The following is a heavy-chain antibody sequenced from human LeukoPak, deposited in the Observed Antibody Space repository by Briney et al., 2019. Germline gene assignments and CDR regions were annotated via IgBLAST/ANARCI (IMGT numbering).Heavy chain of an antibody. CDR1: GYSFTAEY. J-gene: IGHJ4*02. CDR2: VNPKSGAT. Sequence: ASVKVSCKTSGYSFTAEYIHWVRQAPGQGLHWMGWVNPKSGATDYAQQFRGRVTFSRDTSSSTAYMQLSSLRFDDTAVYYCARDVGELRLDYWGQGSLVTVSS. CDR3: ARDVGELRLDY. V-gene: IGHV1-2*02. D-gene: IGHD3-10*01.